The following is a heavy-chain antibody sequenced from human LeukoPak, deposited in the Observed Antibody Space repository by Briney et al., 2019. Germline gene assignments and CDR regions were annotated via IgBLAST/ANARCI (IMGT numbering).Heavy chain of an antibody. CDR2: IIPIFGTA. CDR3: ASDTGYFDSTTLGY. CDR1: GGTFSSYA. J-gene: IGHJ4*02. V-gene: IGHV1-69*05. D-gene: IGHD2/OR15-2a*01. Sequence: ASVKVSCKASGGTFSSYAISWVRQAPGQGLEWMGGIIPIFGTANYAQKFQGRVTITTDESTSTAYMELSSLRSEDTAVYYCASDTGYFDSTTLGYSGQGTLVTVSS.